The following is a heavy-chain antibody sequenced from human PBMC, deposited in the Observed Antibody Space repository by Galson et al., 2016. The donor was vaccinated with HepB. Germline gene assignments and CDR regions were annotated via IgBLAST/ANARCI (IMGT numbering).Heavy chain of an antibody. CDR2: ISAYNGNT. V-gene: IGHV1-18*01. Sequence: SVKVSCKASGYTFTNYGISWVRQAPGQGLEWMGRISAYNGNTKYAQKFQGRVTMTTDTSTSTAYMELRSLRSDDTAVYYCARPNYDFWSNYRGASDIWGQGTMVTVSS. CDR1: GYTFTNYG. D-gene: IGHD3-3*01. J-gene: IGHJ3*02. CDR3: ARPNYDFWSNYRGASDI.